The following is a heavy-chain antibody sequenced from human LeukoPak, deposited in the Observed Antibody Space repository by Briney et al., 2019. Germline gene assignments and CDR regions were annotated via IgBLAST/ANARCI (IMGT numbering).Heavy chain of an antibody. J-gene: IGHJ4*02. Sequence: SETLSLTCGVSGGSISGTNWWSWVRQPPGQGLEWIGETSLAGQTNYNPSLNGRVTMSLDKSSNQLSLHLTSVTAADTATYFCSRESGPFCPFGYWGQGTLVIVSS. CDR2: TSLAGQT. CDR3: SRESGPFCPFGY. D-gene: IGHD1-26*01. V-gene: IGHV4/OR15-8*02. CDR1: GGSISGTNW.